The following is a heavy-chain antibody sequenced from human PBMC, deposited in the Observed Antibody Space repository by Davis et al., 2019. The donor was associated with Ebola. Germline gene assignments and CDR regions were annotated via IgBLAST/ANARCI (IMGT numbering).Heavy chain of an antibody. J-gene: IGHJ6*02. V-gene: IGHV6-1*01. D-gene: IGHD3-16*01. CDR3: VRGWGRSGLDV. CDR1: GDSVSGSSGA. CDR2: TYYTSKWFN. Sequence: HSQTLSLTCAISGDSVSGSSGAWNWIRQSPSRGLEWLGRTYYTSKWFNDYAVSVKSRITINPDTSKNQLSLQLNSVTPEDTAVYCCVRGWGRSGLDVWGQGTTVTVSS.